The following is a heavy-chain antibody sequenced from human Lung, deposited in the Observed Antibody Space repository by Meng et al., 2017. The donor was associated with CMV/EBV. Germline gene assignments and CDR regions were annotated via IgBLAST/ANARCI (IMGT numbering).Heavy chain of an antibody. CDR2: INPNSGGT. Sequence: ASVXVSCKASGYTFTGYYMHWVRQAPGQGLEWMGWINPNSGGTNYAQKFQGRVTMTRDTSISTAYMELSRLRSDDTAVYYCARDGCSSTSCPRSDNWFDPWGQGTLVTVSS. CDR1: GYTFTGYY. J-gene: IGHJ5*02. D-gene: IGHD2-2*01. CDR3: ARDGCSSTSCPRSDNWFDP. V-gene: IGHV1-2*02.